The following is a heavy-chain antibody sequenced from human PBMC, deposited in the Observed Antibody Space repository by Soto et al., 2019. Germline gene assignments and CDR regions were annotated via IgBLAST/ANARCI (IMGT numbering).Heavy chain of an antibody. J-gene: IGHJ4*02. CDR3: ANVVTDVDIVATDDY. CDR1: GFTFSSYG. V-gene: IGHV3-30*18. D-gene: IGHD5-12*01. Sequence: GGSLRLSCAASGFTFSSYGMHWVRQAPGKGLEWVAVISYDGSNKYYADSVKGRFTISRDNSKNTLYLQMNSLRAEDTAVYYCANVVTDVDIVATDDYWGQGTLVTVSS. CDR2: ISYDGSNK.